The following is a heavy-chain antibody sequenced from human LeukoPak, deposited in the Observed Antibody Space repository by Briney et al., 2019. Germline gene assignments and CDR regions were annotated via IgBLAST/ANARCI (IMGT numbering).Heavy chain of an antibody. CDR2: FKSKFDGGTI. D-gene: IGHD1-26*01. Sequence: AGGSLRLSCAASGFTFNKAWMSWVRQAPGKGLEWVGRFKSKFDGGTIDYAAPVKGRFTISRDDSKNTLYLQMNSLKTEDTAVYYCTTVNSGSYSQYYYYYYMDVWGKGTTVTVSS. CDR3: TTVNSGSYSQYYYYYYMDV. V-gene: IGHV3-15*01. J-gene: IGHJ6*03. CDR1: GFTFNKAW.